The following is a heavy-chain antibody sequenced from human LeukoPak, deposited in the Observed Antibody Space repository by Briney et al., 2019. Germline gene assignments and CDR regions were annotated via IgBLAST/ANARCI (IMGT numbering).Heavy chain of an antibody. D-gene: IGHD3-22*01. J-gene: IGHJ4*02. CDR3: ASLSTGYYYDY. CDR1: GFTFSTHA. CDR2: ITSNGGET. Sequence: PGGSLRLSCAASGFTFSTHAMHWVRQAPGKGLEYVSAITSNGGETFYADSVKGRSTISRDNFKNTLSLQMGSLRPEDMAVYYCASLSTGYYYDYWGQGTLVTVSS. V-gene: IGHV3-64*02.